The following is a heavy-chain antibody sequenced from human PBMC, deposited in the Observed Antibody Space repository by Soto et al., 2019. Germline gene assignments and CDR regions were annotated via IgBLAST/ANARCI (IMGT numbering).Heavy chain of an antibody. V-gene: IGHV1-69*06. D-gene: IGHD3-10*01. Sequence: QVQLVQSGAEVKKPGSSVKVSCKASGGTFSSYAISWVRQAPGQGLEWMGGIIPIFGTANYAQNFQGRVTITADKTTSTAYMKLISLRSEDTAVYYCARSIYDGAGSLNWFDPWGQGTLVTVSS. CDR2: IIPIFGTA. CDR1: GGTFSSYA. J-gene: IGHJ5*02. CDR3: ARSIYDGAGSLNWFDP.